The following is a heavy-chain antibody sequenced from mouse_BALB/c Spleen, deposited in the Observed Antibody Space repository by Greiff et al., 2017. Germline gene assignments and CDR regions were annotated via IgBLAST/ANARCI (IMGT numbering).Heavy chain of an antibody. CDR3: ARGPYIYYDPEGFAY. Sequence: EVQVVESGGGLVKPGGSLKLSCAASGFTFSSYAMSWVRQTPEKRLEWVASISSGGSTYYPDSVKGRFTISRDNARNILYLQMSSLRSEDTAMYYCARGPYIYYDPEGFAYWGQGTLVTVSA. CDR2: ISSGGST. V-gene: IGHV5-6-5*01. CDR1: GFTFSSYA. J-gene: IGHJ3*01. D-gene: IGHD2-4*01.